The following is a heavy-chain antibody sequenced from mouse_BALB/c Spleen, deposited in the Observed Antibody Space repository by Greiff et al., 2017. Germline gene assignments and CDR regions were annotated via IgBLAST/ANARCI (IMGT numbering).Heavy chain of an antibody. D-gene: IGHD2-10*02. J-gene: IGHJ2*01. CDR3: ARLYGKNYFDY. Sequence: VQLQQPGAELVKPGASVKLSCKASGYTFTSYWMHWVKQRPGQGLEWIGEIDPSDSYTNYNQKFKGKATLTVDKSSSTAYMQLSSLTSEDSAVFYCARLYGKNYFDYWGQGTTLTVSS. V-gene: IGHV1-69*02. CDR1: GYTFTSYW. CDR2: IDPSDSYT.